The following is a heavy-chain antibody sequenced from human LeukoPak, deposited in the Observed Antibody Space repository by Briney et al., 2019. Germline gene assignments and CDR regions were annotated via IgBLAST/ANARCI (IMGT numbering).Heavy chain of an antibody. CDR3: ARGTPYYYGSGTLYYFDY. V-gene: IGHV4-34*01. CDR2: INHSGST. D-gene: IGHD3-10*01. J-gene: IGHJ4*02. CDR1: GGSFSGYY. Sequence: SETLSLTCAVYGGSFSGYYWSWIRQPPGKGLEWIGEINHSGSTNYNPSLKSRVTISVDTSKNQFSLKLSSVTAADTAVYYCARGTPYYYGSGTLYYFDYWGQGTLVTVSS.